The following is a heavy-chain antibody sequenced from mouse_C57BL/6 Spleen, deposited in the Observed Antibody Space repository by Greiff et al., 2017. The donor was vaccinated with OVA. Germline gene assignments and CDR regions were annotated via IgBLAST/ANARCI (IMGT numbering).Heavy chain of an antibody. J-gene: IGHJ1*03. CDR1: GYTFTDYY. V-gene: IGHV1-19*01. D-gene: IGHD1-1*01. CDR2: INPYNGGT. CDR3: ARSSLLRDWYFDV. Sequence: EVQLQQSGPVLVKPGASVKMSCKASGYTFTDYYMNWVKQSHGKSLEWIGVINPYNGGTSYNQKFKGKATLTVDKSSSTAYMELNSLTSEDSAVYYCARSSLLRDWYFDVWGTGTTVTVSS.